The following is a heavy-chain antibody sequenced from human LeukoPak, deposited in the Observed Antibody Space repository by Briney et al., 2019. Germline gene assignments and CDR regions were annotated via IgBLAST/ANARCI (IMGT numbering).Heavy chain of an antibody. J-gene: IGHJ4*02. CDR2: IKDDGSEK. CDR3: ARKDSSPRTFDY. V-gene: IGHV3-7*01. CDR1: GFSFSSYW. D-gene: IGHD3-22*01. Sequence: PGGSLRLSCAASGFSFSSYWMSWVRQAPGKGLEWVANIKDDGSEKNYVDSVKGRFTISRDNAKNSLYLQMNSLRAEDTAVYYCARKDSSPRTFDYWGQGTLVTVSS.